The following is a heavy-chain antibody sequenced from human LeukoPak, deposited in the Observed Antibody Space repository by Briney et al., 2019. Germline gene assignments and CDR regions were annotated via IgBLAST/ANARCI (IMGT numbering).Heavy chain of an antibody. CDR2: INHSGST. Sequence: PSETLSLTCAVYGGSFSGYYWSWIRQPPGKGLEWIGEINHSGSTNYNPSLKSRVTISVDTSKNQLSLRLSSVTAADTAVYYCARGAMNCSSTSCYVSHFDYWGQGTLVTVSS. CDR3: ARGAMNCSSTSCYVSHFDY. CDR1: GGSFSGYY. D-gene: IGHD2-2*01. V-gene: IGHV4-34*01. J-gene: IGHJ4*02.